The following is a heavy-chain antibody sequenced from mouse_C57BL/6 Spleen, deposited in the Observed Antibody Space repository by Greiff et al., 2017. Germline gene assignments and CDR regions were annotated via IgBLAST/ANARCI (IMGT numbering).Heavy chain of an antibody. CDR1: GYTFTSYW. CDR3: ARAPVVATWDYYAMGC. Sequence: QVQLQQPGAELVKPGASVKLSCKASGYTFTSYWMHWVKQRPGQGLEWIGMIHPNSGSTNYNEKFKSKATLTVDKSSSTAYMQLSSLTSEDSAVYFCARAPVVATWDYYAMGCWGQGTSVTNSS. J-gene: IGHJ4*01. CDR2: IHPNSGST. D-gene: IGHD1-1*01. V-gene: IGHV1-64*01.